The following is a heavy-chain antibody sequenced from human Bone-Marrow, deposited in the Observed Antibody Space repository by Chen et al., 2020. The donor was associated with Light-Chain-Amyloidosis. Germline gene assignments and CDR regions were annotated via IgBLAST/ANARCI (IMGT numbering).Heavy chain of an antibody. Sequence: QVQLVQSGAEVKKPGSSVKVSCRTSGGTFSNFGINWVRQAPGQGLELMGRVIPNLGIANYAQKVQDRVTITADKSTSTAYMELSRLRSEDTAMYYCATSIAVAGSQNGMDVWGQGTTVTVSS. V-gene: IGHV1-69*04. CDR2: VIPNLGIA. D-gene: IGHD6-19*01. CDR3: ATSIAVAGSQNGMDV. CDR1: GGTFSNFG. J-gene: IGHJ6*02.